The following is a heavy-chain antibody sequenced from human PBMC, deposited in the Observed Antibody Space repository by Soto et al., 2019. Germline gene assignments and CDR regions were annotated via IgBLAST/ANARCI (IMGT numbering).Heavy chain of an antibody. V-gene: IGHV3-33*08. CDR3: ARDVPLTIAAAGTGTDY. CDR2: ICYDGSNT. CDR1: GFTLSSYA. J-gene: IGHJ4*02. D-gene: IGHD6-13*01. Sequence: VGSLRLSCAASGFTLSSYAMSWVRQAPGKGLEWVSVICYDGSNTYYADSVKGRFTISRDNSKNTLYLQMNSLRAEDTAVYYCARDVPLTIAAAGTGTDYWGQGTLVTVSS.